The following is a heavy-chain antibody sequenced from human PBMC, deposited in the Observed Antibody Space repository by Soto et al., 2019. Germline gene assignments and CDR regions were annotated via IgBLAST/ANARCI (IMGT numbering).Heavy chain of an antibody. D-gene: IGHD2-2*01. CDR1: GGTFSSYA. CDR3: ARGGGYCGSTSCHNWFDP. J-gene: IGHJ5*02. CDR2: IIPIFGTA. V-gene: IGHV1-69*13. Sequence: SVKVSCKASGGTFSSYAISWVRQAPGQGLEWMGGIIPIFGTANYAQKFQGRVTITADESTSTACMELSSLRSEDTAVYYCARGGGYCGSTSCHNWFDPWGQGTLVTVSS.